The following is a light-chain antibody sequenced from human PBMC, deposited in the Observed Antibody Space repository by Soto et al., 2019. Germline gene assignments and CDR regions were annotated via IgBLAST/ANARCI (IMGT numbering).Light chain of an antibody. J-gene: IGKJ5*01. CDR3: QQYGSAIT. CDR2: GAS. V-gene: IGKV3-20*01. CDR1: QSVRSSY. Sequence: EIVLTQSPGTLSLSPGDRATLSCRASQSVRSSYVAWYQQKPGQAPRLLIYGASTRATGIPDRFSGSGSGTDFTLTISRLEPEDFAVYYCQQYGSAITFGQGTRLEIK.